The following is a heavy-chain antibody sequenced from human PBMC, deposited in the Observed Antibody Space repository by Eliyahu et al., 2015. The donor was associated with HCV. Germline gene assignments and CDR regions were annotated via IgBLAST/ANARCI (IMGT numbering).Heavy chain of an antibody. D-gene: IGHD6-19*01. CDR2: FYCGEHS. Sequence: QLQLQESGPRLVKPSETLSLTCTVSGASISSCDYYWGWVRQTPGRGLDWIGTFYCGEHSSSNTSLKSRVSISADASKRQFSLNLRSVSAADTAVYYCARLSQRFSRGWSPAVDSWGQGILVTVSS. V-gene: IGHV4-39*01. CDR3: ARLSQRFSRGWSPAVDS. CDR1: GASISSCDYY. J-gene: IGHJ4*02.